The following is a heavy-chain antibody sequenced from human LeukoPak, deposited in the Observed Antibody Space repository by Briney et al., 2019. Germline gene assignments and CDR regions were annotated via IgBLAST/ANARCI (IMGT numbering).Heavy chain of an antibody. V-gene: IGHV1-69*05. CDR3: ARDFANYYDSSRLDY. CDR1: GGTFSSYA. Sequence: SVKVSCKASGGTFSSYAISWVRQAPGQGREWMGRIIPIFGTANYAQKFQGRVTITTDESTSTAYMELSSLRSEDTAVYYCARDFANYYDSSRLDYWGQGTLVTVSS. CDR2: IIPIFGTA. J-gene: IGHJ4*02. D-gene: IGHD3-22*01.